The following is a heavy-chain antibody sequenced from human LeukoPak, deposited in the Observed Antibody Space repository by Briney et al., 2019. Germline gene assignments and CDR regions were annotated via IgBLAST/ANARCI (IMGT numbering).Heavy chain of an antibody. V-gene: IGHV3-30*04. CDR3: ARDPNYGDYYYGMDV. D-gene: IGHD4-17*01. CDR1: GFTFSSYA. Sequence: PGGSLRLSCAASGFTFSSYAMHWVRQAPGKGLEWVAVISYDGSNKYYADSVKGRFTISRDNSKNTLYLQMNSLRAEDTAVYYCARDPNYGDYYYGMDVWGQGTTVTVSS. CDR2: ISYDGSNK. J-gene: IGHJ6*02.